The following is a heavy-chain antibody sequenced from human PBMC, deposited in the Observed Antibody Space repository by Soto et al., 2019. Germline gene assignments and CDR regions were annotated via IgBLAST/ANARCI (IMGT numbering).Heavy chain of an antibody. J-gene: IGHJ6*03. D-gene: IGHD2-2*01. CDR3: ARDLAECSSTSCYLLVYYYMDV. V-gene: IGHV3-21*01. CDR2: ISSSSSYI. Sequence: GGSLRLSCAASGFTFSSYSMNWVRQAPGKGLEWVSSISSSSSYIYYADSVKGRFTISRDNAKNSLYLQMNSLRAEDTAVYYCARDLAECSSTSCYLLVYYYMDVWGKGTTVTVSS. CDR1: GFTFSSYS.